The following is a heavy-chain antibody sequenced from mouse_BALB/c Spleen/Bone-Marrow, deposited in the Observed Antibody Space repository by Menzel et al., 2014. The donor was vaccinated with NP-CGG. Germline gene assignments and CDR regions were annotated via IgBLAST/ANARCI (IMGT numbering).Heavy chain of an antibody. CDR3: TREGDSPFAY. V-gene: IGHV1S81*02. J-gene: IGHJ3*01. CDR2: INPSNGGT. Sequence: QVQLQQSGAELVKPGASVKLSCKASGYTFTSYYMYWVKQRPGQGLEWIGEINPSNGGTNFNEKFKSKATLTVDKSSSTAYMQLISLTSEDSAVYSCTREGDSPFAYWGQGTLVTVSA. CDR1: GYTFTSYY. D-gene: IGHD2-13*01.